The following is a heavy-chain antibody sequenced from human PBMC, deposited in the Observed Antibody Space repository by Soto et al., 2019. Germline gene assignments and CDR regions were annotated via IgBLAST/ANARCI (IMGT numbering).Heavy chain of an antibody. CDR3: AREISKYYDSQSYYFDY. CDR1: GGTFSSYA. Sequence: GASVKVSCKASGGTFSSYAISWVRQAPGQGLEWMGGIIPIFGTANYAQKFQGRVTITADESTSTAYMELSSLRSEDTAVYYCAREISKYYDSQSYYFDYWGQGTLVTVSS. J-gene: IGHJ4*02. D-gene: IGHD3-22*01. CDR2: IIPIFGTA. V-gene: IGHV1-69*13.